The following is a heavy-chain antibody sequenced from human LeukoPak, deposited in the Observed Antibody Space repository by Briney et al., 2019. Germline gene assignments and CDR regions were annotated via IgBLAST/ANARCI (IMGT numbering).Heavy chain of an antibody. J-gene: IGHJ4*02. CDR3: AKGGEGGSHRYFEY. D-gene: IGHD1-26*01. Sequence: GGSLRLSCAASGFTFSSYAMSWVRQAPGRGLEWVSAISDSGGNTYYADSVKGRFTISRDNSKNTLYLQMNSLRPEDTAVYYCAKGGEGGSHRYFEYWGQGTLVTVSS. CDR1: GFTFSSYA. CDR2: ISDSGGNT. V-gene: IGHV3-23*01.